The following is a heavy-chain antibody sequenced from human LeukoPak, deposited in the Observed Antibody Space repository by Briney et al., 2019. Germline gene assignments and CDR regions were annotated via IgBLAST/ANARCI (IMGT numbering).Heavy chain of an antibody. CDR3: ARGLRQGSAWSWGPKEKSYQYMDI. V-gene: IGHV4-34*01. D-gene: IGHD6-19*01. CDR1: GGSFSSHY. J-gene: IGHJ6*04. CDR2: INPRGST. Sequence: SETLSLTCGVSGGSFSSHYWTWIRQPPGKGLEWIGEINPRGSTNYNPSLESRVTVSADTSRNQLSLSLTSVTAADSAVYFCARGLRQGSAWSWGPKEKSYQYMDIWGTGTTVIVSS.